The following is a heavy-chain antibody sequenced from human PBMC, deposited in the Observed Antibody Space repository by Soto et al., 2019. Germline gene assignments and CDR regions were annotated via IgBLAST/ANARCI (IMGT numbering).Heavy chain of an antibody. CDR2: IWYDGSNK. D-gene: IGHD2-21*02. J-gene: IGHJ4*02. V-gene: IGHV3-33*01. CDR3: ARDLSPDVVVTALVDY. CDR1: GFTFSSYG. Sequence: GGSLRLSCAASGFTFSSYGMHWVRQAPGKGLEWVAVIWYDGSNKYYADSVKGRFTISRDNSKNTLYLQMNSLRAEDTAVYYCARDLSPDVVVTALVDYWGQGTLVTVSS.